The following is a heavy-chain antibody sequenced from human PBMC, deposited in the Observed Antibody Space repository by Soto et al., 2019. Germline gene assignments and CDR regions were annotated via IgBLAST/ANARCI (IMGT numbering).Heavy chain of an antibody. V-gene: IGHV4-31*03. D-gene: IGHD3-3*01. CDR1: GGSISSGGYY. CDR3: ARGLPIYDFWSGYYSLPGYGMDV. Sequence: SETLSLTCTVSGGSISSGGYYWSWIRQHPGKGLEWIGYIYYSGSTYYNPSLKSRVTISVDTSKNQFSLKLSSVTAADTAVYYCARGLPIYDFWSGYYSLPGYGMDVWGQGTTVTVSS. J-gene: IGHJ6*02. CDR2: IYYSGST.